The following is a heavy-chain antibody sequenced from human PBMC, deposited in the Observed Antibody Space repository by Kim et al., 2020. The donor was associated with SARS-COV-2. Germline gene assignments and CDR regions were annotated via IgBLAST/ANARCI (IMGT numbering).Heavy chain of an antibody. J-gene: IGHJ4*02. CDR2: ISASGGTT. CDR1: GFTFSSYT. D-gene: IGHD3-10*01. CDR3: TRAPVVRGGNYFDY. Sequence: GGSLRLSCAASGFTFSSYTMSWVRQAPGKGLEWVSLISASGGTTYYADSVKGRFTIFRDDSKNTLYLQMNSLIAEDTAVYYCTRAPVVRGGNYFDYWGQGTLVIVSS. V-gene: IGHV3-23*01.